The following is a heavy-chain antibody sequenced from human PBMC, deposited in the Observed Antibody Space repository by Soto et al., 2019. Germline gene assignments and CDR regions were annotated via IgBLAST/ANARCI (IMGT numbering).Heavy chain of an antibody. V-gene: IGHV1-69*02. CDR2: IITISSIA. Sequence: SVKVSCKASAGTFSSYTISCVRQAPGQGLEWMGRIITISSIATYAQKFQGRVTITANKSTSTAYKELRSLITDETTVYYYARVWTFDSSGSYFDYWGQGTLVTVSS. CDR3: ARVWTFDSSGSYFDY. D-gene: IGHD3-22*01. CDR1: AGTFSSYT. J-gene: IGHJ4*02.